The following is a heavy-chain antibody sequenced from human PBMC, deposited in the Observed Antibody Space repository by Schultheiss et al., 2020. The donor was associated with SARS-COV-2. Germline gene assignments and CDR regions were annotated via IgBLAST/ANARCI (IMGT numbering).Heavy chain of an antibody. CDR1: GGSISSYY. J-gene: IGHJ3*02. CDR3: ASSYYDFWSGYSEPDAFDI. CDR2: IYYSGST. V-gene: IGHV4-59*08. D-gene: IGHD3-3*01. Sequence: SETLSLTCTVSGGSISSYYWSWIRQPPGKGLEWIGYIYYSGSTYYNPSLKSRVTISVDTSKNQFSLKLSSVTAADTAVYYCASSYYDFWSGYSEPDAFDIWGQGTMVTVSS.